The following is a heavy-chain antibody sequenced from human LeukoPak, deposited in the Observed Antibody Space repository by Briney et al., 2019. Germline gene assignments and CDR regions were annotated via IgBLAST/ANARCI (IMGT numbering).Heavy chain of an antibody. CDR1: GFTFSNYA. Sequence: GGSLRLSCAASGFTFSNYAMSWVRQAPGKGLEWVSSISDSCGSTFYAYSVNGRFTISRDNSKNTLYLQMNSLWAEDTAVYYCAKGGDYGDYDATPFDYWGQGTLVTVSS. CDR2: ISDSCGST. CDR3: AKGGDYGDYDATPFDY. D-gene: IGHD4-17*01. V-gene: IGHV3-23*01. J-gene: IGHJ4*02.